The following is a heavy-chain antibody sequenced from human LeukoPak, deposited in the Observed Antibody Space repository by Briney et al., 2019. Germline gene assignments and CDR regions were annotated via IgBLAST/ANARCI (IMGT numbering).Heavy chain of an antibody. CDR3: ARGIWEMATIPYWYFDI. CDR2: ISTSGST. CDR1: GGSFSSGTYY. D-gene: IGHD5-24*01. V-gene: IGHV4-61*02. J-gene: IGHJ2*01. Sequence: SETLSLTCTVSGGSFSSGTYYWSWIRQPAGKGLEWIGRISTSGSTNYNPSLKSRVTMSVDTSKNQFSLKLSSVTAADTALYYCARGIWEMATIPYWYFDIWGRGTLVTVSS.